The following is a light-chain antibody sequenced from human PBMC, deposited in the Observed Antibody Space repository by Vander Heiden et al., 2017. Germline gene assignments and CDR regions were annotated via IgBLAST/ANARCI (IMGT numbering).Light chain of an antibody. V-gene: IGKV2-30*01. CDR2: RVS. J-gene: IGKJ4*01. CDR3: MQGSHWPLS. Sequence: DVVMTQSPLPVPATLGQAAAISCRSSHSLVNRDGNTYLMWFEQRQGQSPRRLNDRVSNRDSGGPDRFSGSGSVTDFMLKISRVEAEDIGVYFCMQGSHWPLSFGGGTKVEIK. CDR1: HSLVNRDGNTY.